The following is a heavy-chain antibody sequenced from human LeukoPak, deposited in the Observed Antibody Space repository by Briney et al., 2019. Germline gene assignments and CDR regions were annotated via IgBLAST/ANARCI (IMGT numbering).Heavy chain of an antibody. CDR2: IIPIFGTA. Sequence: ASVKVSCKASGGTFSSYAISWVRQAPGQGLEWMRGIIPIFGTANYAQKFQGRVTITTDESTSTAYMELSSLRSEDTAVYYCAGLIYDSSGYYHPAEYFQHWGQGTLVTVSS. V-gene: IGHV1-69*05. CDR3: AGLIYDSSGYYHPAEYFQH. J-gene: IGHJ1*01. D-gene: IGHD3-22*01. CDR1: GGTFSSYA.